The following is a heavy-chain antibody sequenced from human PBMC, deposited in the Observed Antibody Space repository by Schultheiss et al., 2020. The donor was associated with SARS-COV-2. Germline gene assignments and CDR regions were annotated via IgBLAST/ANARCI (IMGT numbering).Heavy chain of an antibody. V-gene: IGHV4-34*01. Sequence: SETLSLTCAVYGGSFSGYYWGWIRQPPGKGLEWIGEINHSGSTNYNPSLKSRVTISVDTSKNQFSLKLSSVTAADTAVYYCAREFAAAGFDYWGQGTLVTVSS. CDR3: AREFAAAGFDY. CDR2: INHSGST. CDR1: GGSFSGYY. D-gene: IGHD2-15*01. J-gene: IGHJ4*02.